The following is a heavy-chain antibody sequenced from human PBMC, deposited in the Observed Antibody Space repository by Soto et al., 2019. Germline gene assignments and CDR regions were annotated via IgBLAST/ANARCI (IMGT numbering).Heavy chain of an antibody. D-gene: IGHD6-19*01. CDR1: GGTFSSYT. V-gene: IGHV1-69*02. J-gene: IGHJ4*02. CDR2: IIPILGIA. Sequence: ASVKVSCKASGGTFSSYTISWVRQAPGQGLEWMGRIIPILGIANYAQKFQGRVAITADKSTSTAYMELSSLRSEDTAVYYCATRYSSGLTEFDYWGQGTLVTVSS. CDR3: ATRYSSGLTEFDY.